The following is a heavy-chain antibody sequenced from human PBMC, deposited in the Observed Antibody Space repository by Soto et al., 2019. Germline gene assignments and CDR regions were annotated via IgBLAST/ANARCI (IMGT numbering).Heavy chain of an antibody. Sequence: ASVKVSCKASGYTFTSYDINWVRQATGQGLEWMGCLNPNSGNTGYAQKFQGRFTMTRNTSISTAYMELSSLRSEDTAVYYCARRVRGFMITFGGVVSYYYYMDVWGKGATVTVSS. D-gene: IGHD3-16*01. V-gene: IGHV1-8*01. CDR1: GYTFTSYD. CDR3: ARRVRGFMITFGGVVSYYYYMDV. J-gene: IGHJ6*03. CDR2: LNPNSGNT.